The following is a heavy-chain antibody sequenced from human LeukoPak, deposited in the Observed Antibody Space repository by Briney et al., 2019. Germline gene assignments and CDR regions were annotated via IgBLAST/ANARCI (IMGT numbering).Heavy chain of an antibody. CDR2: ILYMGST. V-gene: IGHV4-59*08. CDR1: GGSIGSYY. CDR3: ASASTAAAGPIFDY. D-gene: IGHD6-13*01. J-gene: IGHJ4*02. Sequence: SETLSLTCTVLGGSIGSYYWSWIRQPPGKGRGWNGYILYMGSTNYNPSLKTRISISVDTSKNQLSLSLGSVTAADTAVYYCASASTAAAGPIFDYWGQGTLVTVSS.